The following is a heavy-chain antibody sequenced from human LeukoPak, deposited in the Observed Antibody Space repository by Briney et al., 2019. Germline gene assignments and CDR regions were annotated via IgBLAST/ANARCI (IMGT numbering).Heavy chain of an antibody. V-gene: IGHV3-7*05. CDR1: GFTFSSYW. CDR2: IKQDGSEK. CDR3: ARESSSWYFDY. Sequence: PGGSLSLSCAASGFTFSSYWMSWVRQAPGKGLEWVANIKQDGSEKYYVDSVKGRFTISRDNAKNSLYLQMNSLRAEDTAVYYCARESSSWYFDYWGQGTLVTVSS. D-gene: IGHD6-13*01. J-gene: IGHJ4*02.